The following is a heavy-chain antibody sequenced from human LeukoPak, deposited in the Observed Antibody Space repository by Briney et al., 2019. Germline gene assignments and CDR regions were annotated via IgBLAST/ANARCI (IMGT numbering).Heavy chain of an antibody. V-gene: IGHV3-53*01. D-gene: IGHD6-13*01. J-gene: IGHJ4*02. CDR2: IYSGGST. CDR1: GFTVSSNY. Sequence: GGSLRLSCAASGFTVSSNYMSWVRQAPGKGLEWVSVIYSGGSTYYADSVKGRFTISRDNSKNTLYLQMNSLRAEDTAVYYCATDLLDSSNFNWGQGTLVTVSS. CDR3: ATDLLDSSNFN.